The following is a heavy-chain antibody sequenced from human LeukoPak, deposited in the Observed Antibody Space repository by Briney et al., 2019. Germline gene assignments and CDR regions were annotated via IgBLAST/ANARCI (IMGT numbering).Heavy chain of an antibody. CDR3: ARGIRITMVRGVIPTPVNWFDP. J-gene: IGHJ5*02. D-gene: IGHD3-10*01. Sequence: PSQTLSLTCTVSGGSISSGGYYWSWIRQHPGKGLEWIGYIYYSGSTYYNPSLKSRVTISVDTSKNQFSLKLSSVTAADTAVYHCARGIRITMVRGVIPTPVNWFDPWGQGTLVTVSS. CDR2: IYYSGST. V-gene: IGHV4-31*03. CDR1: GGSISSGGYY.